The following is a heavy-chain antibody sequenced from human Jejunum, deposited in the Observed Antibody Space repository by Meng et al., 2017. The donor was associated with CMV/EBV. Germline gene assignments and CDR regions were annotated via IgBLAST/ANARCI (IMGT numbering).Heavy chain of an antibody. CDR1: GFTFSYYW. V-gene: IGHV3-7*01. D-gene: IGHD6-13*01. CDR2: IKEDGGEE. Sequence: SCVGSGFTFSYYWMRWVRQAPGKGLECVANIKEDGGEEYYVDSVKGRFTISRDNAKNSLYLQMNSLRAEDTAVYYCARQAGTYWGQGTVVTVSS. J-gene: IGHJ4*02. CDR3: ARQAGTY.